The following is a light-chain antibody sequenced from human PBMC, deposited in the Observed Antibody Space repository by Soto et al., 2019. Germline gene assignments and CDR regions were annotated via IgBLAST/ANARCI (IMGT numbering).Light chain of an antibody. CDR3: QQYDTDSGT. CDR1: QSINSW. V-gene: IGKV1-5*03. CDR2: KAS. Sequence: DIQMTQSPSTLSASIGDRVTITCRASQSINSWLAWYQQKPGKAPKLLIYKASSLESGVPSRFSGSGSGTEFTLTISTLQPDDFATYYCQQYDTDSGTFGQGTKVE. J-gene: IGKJ1*01.